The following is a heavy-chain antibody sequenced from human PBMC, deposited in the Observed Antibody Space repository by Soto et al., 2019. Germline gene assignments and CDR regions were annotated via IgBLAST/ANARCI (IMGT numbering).Heavy chain of an antibody. D-gene: IGHD3-3*01. V-gene: IGHV1-8*01. J-gene: IGHJ4*02. CDR1: GYTFTSYD. CDR3: ARSRSILGVVKNYSFDY. Sequence: ASVKVSCKASGYTFTSYDIKWVRQATGQGLEWMGWMNPNSGNTGYAQKFQGRVTMTRNTSISTAYMELSSLRSEDTAVYYCARSRSILGVVKNYSFDYWGQGPLVPFSS. CDR2: MNPNSGNT.